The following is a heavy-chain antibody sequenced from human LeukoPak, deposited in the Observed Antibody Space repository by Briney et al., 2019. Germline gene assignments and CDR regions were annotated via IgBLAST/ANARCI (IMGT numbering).Heavy chain of an antibody. J-gene: IGHJ6*02. CDR3: ARVIDSSSWQIIYYYYYGMDV. CDR2: ISYDGSNK. CDR1: GFXXXSYA. Sequence: LRLXXXXSGFXXXSYAMDWVRQAPGKGLEWVAVISYDGSNKYYADSVKGRFTISRDNSKNTLYLQMNSLRAEDTAVYYCARVIDSSSWQIIYYYYYGMDVWGQGTTVTVSS. D-gene: IGHD6-13*01. V-gene: IGHV3-30-3*01.